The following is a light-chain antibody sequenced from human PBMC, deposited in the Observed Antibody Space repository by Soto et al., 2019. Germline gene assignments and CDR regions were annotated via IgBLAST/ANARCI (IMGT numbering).Light chain of an antibody. CDR3: QKYSRVLP. CDR2: AAS. Sequence: DIQITQSPSSLSASVGDRVTITCRASQGISNFLAWYQQKPGKVPKLLISAASTLQSGVPSRFSGSGSGTAFPLTIHSLQPEDVANYYCQKYSRVLPFGQETRLEI. J-gene: IGKJ5*01. CDR1: QGISNF. V-gene: IGKV1-27*01.